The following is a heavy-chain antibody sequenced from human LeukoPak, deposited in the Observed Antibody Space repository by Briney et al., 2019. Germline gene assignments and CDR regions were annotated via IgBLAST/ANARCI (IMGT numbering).Heavy chain of an antibody. J-gene: IGHJ4*02. Sequence: SETLTLTCAVSGGPSSSSHWWRWVRQPPGKGLEWIGEIYHSGSTNYNPSLKSRVTISVDKSKNQFSMKLSSVTAADTAVYYCARVDDILTGYSYYFDYWGQGTLVTVSS. CDR3: ARVDDILTGYSYYFDY. D-gene: IGHD3-9*01. V-gene: IGHV4-4*02. CDR2: IYHSGST. CDR1: GGPSSSSHW.